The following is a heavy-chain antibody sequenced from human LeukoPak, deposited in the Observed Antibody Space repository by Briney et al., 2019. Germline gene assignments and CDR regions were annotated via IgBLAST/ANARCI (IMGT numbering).Heavy chain of an antibody. J-gene: IGHJ4*02. CDR2: INPNSGGT. D-gene: IGHD3-22*01. CDR1: GYTFTGYY. CDR3: ARDPPLYYDSSGSSTRG. Sequence: APVKVSCKASGYTFTGYYMHWVRQAPGQGLEWMGWINPNSGGTNYAQKFQGRVTMTRDTSISTAYMELSRLRSDDTAVYYCARDPPLYYDSSGSSTRGWGQGTLVTVSS. V-gene: IGHV1-2*02.